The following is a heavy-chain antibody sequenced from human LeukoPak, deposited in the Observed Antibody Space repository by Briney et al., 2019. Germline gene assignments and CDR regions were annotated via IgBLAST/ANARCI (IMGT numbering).Heavy chain of an antibody. V-gene: IGHV4-61*02. CDR3: ARHVYGSGSYYADY. CDR1: GGSIGSGSYY. D-gene: IGHD3-10*01. Sequence: SQTLSLTCTVSGGSIGSGSYYWSWIRQPAGKGLEWIGRIYTSGSTNYNPSLKSRVTISVDTSKNQFSLKLSSVTAADTAVYYCARHVYGSGSYYADYWGQGTLVTVSS. CDR2: IYTSGST. J-gene: IGHJ4*02.